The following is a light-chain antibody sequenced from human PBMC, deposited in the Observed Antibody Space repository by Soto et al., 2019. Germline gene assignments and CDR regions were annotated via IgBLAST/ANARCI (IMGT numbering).Light chain of an antibody. J-gene: IGLJ1*01. Sequence: LTQPASVSGSPGQSITISCTGTSSDVGSHKLVSWYQQYPGKAPKLIIFEASKRPSGVSNRFSGSKSGSTASLTISGLQAEDEADYYCCSNADGSADVFGTGTKVTVL. V-gene: IGLV2-23*01. CDR1: SSDVGSHKL. CDR3: CSNADGSADV. CDR2: EAS.